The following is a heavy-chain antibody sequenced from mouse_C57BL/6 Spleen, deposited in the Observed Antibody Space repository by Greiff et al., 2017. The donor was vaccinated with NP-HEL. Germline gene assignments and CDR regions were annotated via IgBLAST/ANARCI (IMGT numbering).Heavy chain of an antibody. Sequence: VQLVESGAELAKPGASVKLSCKASGYTFTSYWMHWVKQRPGQGLEWIGYINPSSGYTKYNQKFKDKATLTADKSSSTAYMQLSSLTYEDSAVYYCARSEGGSSYLFDYWGQGTTLTVSS. CDR3: ARSEGGSSYLFDY. D-gene: IGHD1-1*01. CDR1: GYTFTSYW. J-gene: IGHJ2*01. CDR2: INPSSGYT. V-gene: IGHV1-7*01.